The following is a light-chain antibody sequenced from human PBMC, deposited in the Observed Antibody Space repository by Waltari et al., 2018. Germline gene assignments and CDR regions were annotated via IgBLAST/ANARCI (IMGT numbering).Light chain of an antibody. J-gene: IGLJ3*02. CDR1: SSDVGGYNY. CDR2: DVS. Sequence: QSALTQPASVSGSPGQSITISCTGTSSDVGGYNYVSWYQQHPGKAPKLMIYDVSKRPSGVFNRCAGSKAGNMASLTSSGLQAEDCADYYCSSYTSSSAWVFGGGTKLTVL. CDR3: SSYTSSSAWV. V-gene: IGLV2-14*01.